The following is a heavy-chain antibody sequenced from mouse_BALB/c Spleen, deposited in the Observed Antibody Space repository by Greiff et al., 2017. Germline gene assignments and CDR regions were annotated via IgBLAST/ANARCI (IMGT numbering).Heavy chain of an antibody. CDR3: ARGLRPYAMDY. CDR1: GYTFSSYW. CDR2: ILPGSGST. V-gene: IGHV1-9*01. J-gene: IGHJ4*01. D-gene: IGHD2-4*01. Sequence: QVQLKQSGAELMKPGASVKISCKATGYTFSSYWIEWVKQRPGHGLEWIGEILPGSGSTNYNEKFKGKATFTADTSSNTAYMQLSSLTSEDSAVYYCARGLRPYAMDYWGQGTSVTVSS.